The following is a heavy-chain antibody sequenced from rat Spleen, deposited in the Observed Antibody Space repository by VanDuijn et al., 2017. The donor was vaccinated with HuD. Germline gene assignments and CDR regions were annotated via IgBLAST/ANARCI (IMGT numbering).Heavy chain of an antibody. D-gene: IGHD1-12*02. Sequence: QVQLKESGPGLVQPSQTLSLTCTVSGFSLTSYSVSWVRQPPGKGLEWIGAIWSGGSTDYNSALKSRLSISRDTSKSQVLLKMNRRQTEDTAMYFCARSRSHYYGSYFYGWYFDFWGPGTMVTVSS. J-gene: IGHJ1*01. CDR2: IWSGGST. CDR3: ARSRSHYYGSYFYGWYFDF. CDR1: GFSLTSYS. V-gene: IGHV2-15*01.